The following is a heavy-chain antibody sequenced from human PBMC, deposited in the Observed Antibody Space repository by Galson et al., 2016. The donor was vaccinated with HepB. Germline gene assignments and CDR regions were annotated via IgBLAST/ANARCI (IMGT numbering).Heavy chain of an antibody. J-gene: IGHJ4*02. V-gene: IGHV3-74*01. D-gene: IGHD2-2*01. CDR2: VSTDGRST. CDR1: GFSLSRYW. Sequence: SLRLSCAASGFSLSRYWMHWVRQAPGKGPVWVSRVSTDGRSTNYADSVKGRFTTSRDNAKNTLYLEMNSLRAEDTAVYYCARAPPLPATVGGYDSWGQGILVTVSS. CDR3: ARAPPLPATVGGYDS.